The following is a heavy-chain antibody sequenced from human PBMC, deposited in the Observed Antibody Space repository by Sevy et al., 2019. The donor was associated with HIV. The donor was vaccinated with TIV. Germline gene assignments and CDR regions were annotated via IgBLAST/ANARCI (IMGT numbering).Heavy chain of an antibody. D-gene: IGHD6-19*01. J-gene: IGHJ5*02. V-gene: IGHV4-39*01. CDR1: GGSISSSSYY. CDR3: ARTGYSSGWYTNWFDP. CDR2: IYYSGST. Sequence: SETLSLTCTVSGGSISSSSYYWGWIRQPPGKGLEWIGSIYYSGSTYYNPSLKSRVTISVDTSKNKFSLKLSSVTAADTAVYYCARTGYSSGWYTNWFDPWGQRTLVTGSS.